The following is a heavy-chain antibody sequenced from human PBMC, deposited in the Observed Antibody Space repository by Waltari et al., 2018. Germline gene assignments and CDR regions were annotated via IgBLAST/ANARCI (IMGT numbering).Heavy chain of an antibody. V-gene: IGHV4-39*07. D-gene: IGHD6-19*01. CDR3: ARGLLTREIIAVAGTPRTAFDI. CDR1: GGSISSSSYY. CDR2: IYYSGST. Sequence: QLQLQESGPGLVKPSETLSLTCTVSGGSISSSSYYWGWIRQPPGKGLEWIGSIYYSGSTYYNPSLKSRVTISVDTSKNQFSLKLSSVTAADTAVYYCARGLLTREIIAVAGTPRTAFDIWGQGTMVTVSS. J-gene: IGHJ3*02.